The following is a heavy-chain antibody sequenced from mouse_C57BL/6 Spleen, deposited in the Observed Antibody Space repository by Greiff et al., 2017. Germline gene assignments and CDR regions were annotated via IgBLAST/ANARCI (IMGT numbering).Heavy chain of an antibody. V-gene: IGHV3-6*01. CDR1: GYSITSGYY. CDR2: ISYDGSN. Sequence: EVQLQQSGPGLVKPSQSLSLTCSVTGYSITSGYYWNWIRQFPGNKLEWMGYISYDGSNNYNPSLKNRIAITRDTSKNQFVLKLNSVTTEDTATYYCARAESNYLYYYAMDYWGQGTSVTVSS. J-gene: IGHJ4*01. CDR3: ARAESNYLYYYAMDY. D-gene: IGHD2-5*01.